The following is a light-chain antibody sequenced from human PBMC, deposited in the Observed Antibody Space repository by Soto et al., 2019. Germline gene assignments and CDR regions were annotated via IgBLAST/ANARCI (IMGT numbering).Light chain of an antibody. CDR1: QGIGDA. J-gene: IGKJ3*01. Sequence: DLQMTQSPSSLSASVGDRVTITCRASQGIGDALGWFQQRPGKAPKRLIYAASTLESGVPSRFSGSRSGTEFTLTISSLQPEDYATYYCLQHNGYPFTFGPGTKVDIK. V-gene: IGKV1-17*01. CDR3: LQHNGYPFT. CDR2: AAS.